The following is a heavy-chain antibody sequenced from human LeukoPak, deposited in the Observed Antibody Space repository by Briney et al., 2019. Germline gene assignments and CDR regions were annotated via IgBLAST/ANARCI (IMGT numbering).Heavy chain of an antibody. D-gene: IGHD5-18*01. CDR2: ISASNGNT. CDR1: GYTFTNYG. J-gene: IGHJ4*02. Sequence: ASVKVSCKASGYTFTNYGFSWVRQAPGQWPEWMGWISASNGNTNYAQKFQGRVTLTRDTSASTAYMDLRSLRSDDTAVYFCARSGYSFGYHYFDLWGQGTLVTVSS. CDR3: ARSGYSFGYHYFDL. V-gene: IGHV1-18*01.